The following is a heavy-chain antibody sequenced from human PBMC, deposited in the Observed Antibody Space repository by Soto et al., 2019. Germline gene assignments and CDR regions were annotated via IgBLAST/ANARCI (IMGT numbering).Heavy chain of an antibody. V-gene: IGHV4-34*01. CDR1: GGSFSGYY. J-gene: IGHJ4*02. D-gene: IGHD2-15*01. CDR3: ARGRGERYCSGGSCSLKEYFDY. Sequence: QVQLQQWGAGLLKPSETLSLTCAVYGGSFSGYYWSWIRQPPGKGLEWIGEINHSGSTNYNPSLTSRVTISVDTSKNQFSLKLSSVTAADTAVYYCARGRGERYCSGGSCSLKEYFDYWGQGTLVTVSS. CDR2: INHSGST.